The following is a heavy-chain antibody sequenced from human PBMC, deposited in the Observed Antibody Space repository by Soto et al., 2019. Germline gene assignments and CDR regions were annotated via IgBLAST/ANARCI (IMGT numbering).Heavy chain of an antibody. CDR1: GFTFSSYG. Sequence: GGSLRLSCAASGFTFSSYGMHWVRQAPGKGLEWVAVIWYDGSNKYYADSVKARFTISRDNSKNTLYLQMNSLRAEDTAVYYCARDSSRVSSGLDYWGQGTLVTVSS. CDR2: IWYDGSNK. V-gene: IGHV3-33*01. J-gene: IGHJ4*02. CDR3: ARDSSRVSSGLDY. D-gene: IGHD6-19*01.